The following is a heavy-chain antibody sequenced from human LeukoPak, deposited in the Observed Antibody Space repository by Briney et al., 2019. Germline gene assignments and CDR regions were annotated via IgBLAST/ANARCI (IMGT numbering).Heavy chain of an antibody. CDR3: ARAYCSSTSCYMPTGSFFYDY. D-gene: IGHD2-2*02. CDR1: GGSFSGYY. CDR2: INHSGST. Sequence: SETLSLTCAVYGGSFSGYYWSWIRQPPGKGLEWMGEINHSGSTNYNPSLKSRVTISVDTSKNQFSLKLSSVTAADTAVYYCARAYCSSTSCYMPTGSFFYDYWGQGTLVTVSS. V-gene: IGHV4-34*01. J-gene: IGHJ4*02.